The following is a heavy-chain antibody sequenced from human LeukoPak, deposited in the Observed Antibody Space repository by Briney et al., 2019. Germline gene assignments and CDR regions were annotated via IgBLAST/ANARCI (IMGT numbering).Heavy chain of an antibody. Sequence: PGGSLRLSCAASGFTLSDFYMIWIRQAPGKGLEWLSYISSSTSYTNYADSVKGRFTISRGNARNSLYLQMNSLRAEDTAVYFCARDGSGYSSDWYIDHWGQGTPVTVSS. V-gene: IGHV3-11*06. D-gene: IGHD6-19*01. CDR1: GFTLSDFY. J-gene: IGHJ4*02. CDR2: ISSSTSYT. CDR3: ARDGSGYSSDWYIDH.